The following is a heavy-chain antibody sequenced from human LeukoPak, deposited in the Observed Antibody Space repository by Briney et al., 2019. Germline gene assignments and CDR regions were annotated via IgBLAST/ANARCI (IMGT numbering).Heavy chain of an antibody. Sequence: GGSLRLSCAASGLSVSSTFMSWVCQTPGKGLEWVSSVFGGGGTRYADSVMGRFTISRDNSKSTLYLQMNSLRAEDTAVYYCARTYTNNAGYYLYWGQGTLVTVSS. D-gene: IGHD3-22*01. CDR3: ARTYTNNAGYYLY. V-gene: IGHV3-53*01. J-gene: IGHJ4*02. CDR1: GLSVSSTF. CDR2: VFGGGGT.